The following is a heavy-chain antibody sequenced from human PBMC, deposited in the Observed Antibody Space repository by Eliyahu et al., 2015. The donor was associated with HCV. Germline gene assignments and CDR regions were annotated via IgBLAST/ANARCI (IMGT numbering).Heavy chain of an antibody. CDR1: GGTFSSYA. J-gene: IGHJ6*02. CDR2: IIPIFGTA. CDR3: ARDGVVPAAIIGYYGMDV. V-gene: IGHV1-69*01. Sequence: QVQLVQSGAEVKKPGSSVKVSCKASGGTFSSYAISWVRQAPGQGLEWMGGIIPIFGTANYAQKFQGRVTITADESTSTAYMELSSLRSEDTAVYYCARDGVVPAAIIGYYGMDVWGQGTTVTVSS. D-gene: IGHD2-2*01.